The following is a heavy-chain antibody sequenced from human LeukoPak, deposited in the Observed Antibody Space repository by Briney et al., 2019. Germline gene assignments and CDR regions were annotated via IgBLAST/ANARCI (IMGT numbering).Heavy chain of an antibody. V-gene: IGHV4-34*01. J-gene: IGHJ4*02. CDR2: INHSGST. CDR3: ARGQRHSSSWYRG. Sequence: PSETLSLTCAVYGGSFSGYYWSWIRQPPGKGLEWIGEINHSGSTNYNPSLKSRVTISVDTSKNQFSLKLSSVTAADTAVYYCARGQRHSSSWYRGWGQGTLVTVSS. CDR1: GGSFSGYY. D-gene: IGHD6-13*01.